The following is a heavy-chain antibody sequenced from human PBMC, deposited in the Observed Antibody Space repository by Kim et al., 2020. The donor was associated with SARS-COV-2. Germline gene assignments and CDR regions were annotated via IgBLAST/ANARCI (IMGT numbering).Heavy chain of an antibody. D-gene: IGHD3-16*01. CDR3: ARGSYTYVWGSYTSNWFDS. Sequence: SETLSLTCTVSGGSVSSGSYYWSWIRQPPGKGLEWIGYIYYSGSTNYNPSLKSRVTISVDTSKNQFSLKLSSVTAADTAVYYCARGSYTYVWGSYTSNWFDSWGQGTLVTVSS. CDR2: IYYSGST. CDR1: GGSVSSGSYY. J-gene: IGHJ5*01. V-gene: IGHV4-61*01.